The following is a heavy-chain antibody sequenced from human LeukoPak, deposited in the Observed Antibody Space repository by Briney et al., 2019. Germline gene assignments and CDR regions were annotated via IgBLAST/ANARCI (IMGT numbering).Heavy chain of an antibody. CDR2: IIPILGIA. CDR3: ARVDTAMVIDY. CDR1: GSTFSSYA. V-gene: IGHV1-69*04. J-gene: IGHJ4*02. Sequence: SVKVSCKASGSTFSSYAISWVRQAPGQGLEWMGRIIPILGIANYAQKFQGRVTITADKSTSTAYMELSSLRSEDTAVYYCARVDTAMVIDYWGQGTLVTVSS. D-gene: IGHD5-18*01.